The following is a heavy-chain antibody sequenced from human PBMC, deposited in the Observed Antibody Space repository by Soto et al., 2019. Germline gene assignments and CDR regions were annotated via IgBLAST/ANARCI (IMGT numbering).Heavy chain of an antibody. CDR1: GFTFSSYA. CDR2: FSGSGNSP. V-gene: IGHV3-23*01. CDR3: AKHFNSIGWPESDY. Sequence: EVQLLESGGGLVQPGGSLRLSCAASGFTFSSYAMSWVRQAPGKGLEWVSAFSGSGNSPYYADSVKGRFTFSRDNSKNTVYLKMGSLKAEDTAVYYWAKHFNSIGWPESDYWGPGPLATVPS. J-gene: IGHJ4*02. D-gene: IGHD6-19*01.